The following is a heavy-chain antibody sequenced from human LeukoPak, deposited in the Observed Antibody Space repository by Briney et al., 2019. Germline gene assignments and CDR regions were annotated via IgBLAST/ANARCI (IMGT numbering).Heavy chain of an antibody. J-gene: IGHJ3*02. Sequence: SETLSLTCTVAGGSISSYYWSWIRQPPGKGLEWIGYTHYRGSTNYNPSLKSRVTISVDTSKNQVSLKLSSVTAADTAGYYCARAGYYDSSGYYTHDAFDIWGQGTMVTVSS. CDR1: GGSISSYY. D-gene: IGHD3-22*01. CDR3: ARAGYYDSSGYYTHDAFDI. CDR2: THYRGST. V-gene: IGHV4-59*01.